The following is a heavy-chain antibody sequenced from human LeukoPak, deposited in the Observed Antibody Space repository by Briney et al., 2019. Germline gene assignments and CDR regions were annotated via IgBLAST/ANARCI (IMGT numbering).Heavy chain of an antibody. CDR1: GGSISSYY. Sequence: SETLSLTCTVSGGSISSYYWSWIRQPPGKGLEGIGYIYYSGSTNYNPSLKTRVTISVDTYKNQFSLKLSSVPSADTAVCYWARAIMYDDDSSAQGAFDIWGQGTMVTVSS. J-gene: IGHJ3*02. CDR3: ARAIMYDDDSSAQGAFDI. V-gene: IGHV4-59*12. D-gene: IGHD3-22*01. CDR2: IYYSGST.